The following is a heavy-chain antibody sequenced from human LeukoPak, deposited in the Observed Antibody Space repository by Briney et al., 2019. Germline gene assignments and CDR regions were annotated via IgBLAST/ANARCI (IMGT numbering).Heavy chain of an antibody. Sequence: GGSLRLSCAASGFTFSSYSMNWVRQAPGKGLGWVSSISSSSSYIYYADSVKGRFTISRDNAKNSLYLQMNSLRAEDTAVYYCARGQYSSYRYYYYGMDVWGQGTTVTVSS. CDR2: ISSSSSYI. J-gene: IGHJ6*02. V-gene: IGHV3-21*01. CDR1: GFTFSSYS. D-gene: IGHD6-6*01. CDR3: ARGQYSSYRYYYYGMDV.